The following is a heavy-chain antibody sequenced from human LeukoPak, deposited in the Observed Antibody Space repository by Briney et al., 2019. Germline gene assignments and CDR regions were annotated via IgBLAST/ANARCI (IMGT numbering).Heavy chain of an antibody. D-gene: IGHD4-17*01. CDR2: IYTSGST. V-gene: IGHV4-4*07. CDR3: ARGFHDYGANDAFDI. CDR1: GGSISSYY. Sequence: SETLSLTCTVSGGSISSYYWSWIRQPAGKGLEWIGRIYTSGSTNYNPSLKSRVTMSVDTSKNQFSLELSSVTAADTAVYYCARGFHDYGANDAFDIWGQGTMVTVSS. J-gene: IGHJ3*02.